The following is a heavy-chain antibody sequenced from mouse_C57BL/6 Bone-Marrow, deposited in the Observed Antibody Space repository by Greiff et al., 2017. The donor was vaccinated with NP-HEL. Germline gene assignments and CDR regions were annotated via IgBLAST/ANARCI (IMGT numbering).Heavy chain of an antibody. V-gene: IGHV1-61*01. D-gene: IGHD1-1*01. CDR1: GYTFTSYW. CDR2: IYPSDSDT. J-gene: IGHJ4*01. CDR3: ARTRYYYGSPYYAMGY. Sequence: QVQLQQSGAELVRPGSSVKLSCKASGYTFTSYWMDWVKQRPGQGLEWIGNIYPSDSDTHYIQKFKDKATLTVDKSSSTAYMQLSSLTSEDSEVYYSARTRYYYGSPYYAMGYWGQGNSVTVSS.